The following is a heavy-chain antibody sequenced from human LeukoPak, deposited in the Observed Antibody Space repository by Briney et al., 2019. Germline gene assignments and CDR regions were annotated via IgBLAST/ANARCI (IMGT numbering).Heavy chain of an antibody. CDR2: ISYDGSNK. CDR3: AKVKIAAASHFDY. D-gene: IGHD6-13*01. J-gene: IGHJ4*02. V-gene: IGHV3-30*18. CDR1: GFTFSSYG. Sequence: GGSLRLSCAASGFTFSSYGMHWVRQAPGKRLEWVAVISYDGSNKYYADSVKGRFTISRDNSKNTLYLQMNSLRAEDTAVYYCAKVKIAAASHFDYWGQGTLVTVSS.